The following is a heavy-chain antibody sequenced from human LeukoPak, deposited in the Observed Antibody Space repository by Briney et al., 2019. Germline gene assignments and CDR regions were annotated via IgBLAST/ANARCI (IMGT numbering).Heavy chain of an antibody. CDR2: INHSGST. D-gene: IGHD2-15*01. CDR1: GGSFSGYY. V-gene: IGHV4-34*01. Sequence: SSETLSLTCAVYGGSFSGYYWSWIRQPPGKGLEWIGGINHSGSTNYNPSLKSRVTISVDTSKNQFSLKLSSVTAADTAVYYCARWWGFDPWGQGTLVTVSS. J-gene: IGHJ5*02. CDR3: ARWWGFDP.